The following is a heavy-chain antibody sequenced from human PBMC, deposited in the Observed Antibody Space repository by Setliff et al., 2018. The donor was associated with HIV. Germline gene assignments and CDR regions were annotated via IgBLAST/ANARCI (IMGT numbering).Heavy chain of an antibody. CDR2: ISDNGGRT. CDR1: GFSFNTYG. J-gene: IGHJ3*01. V-gene: IGHV3-64*02. Sequence: GGSLRLSCAASGFSFNTYGMHWVRQAPGKGLDYVSLISDNGGRTYYVESVKGRFTISRDNSKNTLYLQMGSLRIEDTGVYYCARDRCGTNGCDNASDLWGQGTMVTVSS. D-gene: IGHD2-8*01. CDR3: ARDRCGTNGCDNASDL.